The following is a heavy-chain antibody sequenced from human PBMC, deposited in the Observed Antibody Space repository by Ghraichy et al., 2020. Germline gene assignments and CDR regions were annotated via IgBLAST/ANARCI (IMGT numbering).Heavy chain of an antibody. CDR3: ARSSPGFPFLIAADYYYIDV. J-gene: IGHJ6*03. CDR1: GGSISSYY. D-gene: IGHD6-25*01. V-gene: IGHV4-59*01. CDR2: IYYSGST. Sequence: SETLSLTCTVSGGSISSYYWSWIRQPPGKGLEWIGYIYYSGSTNYNPSLKSRVTISVDTSKNQFSLKLSSVTAADTAVYYCARSSPGFPFLIAADYYYIDVWGKGTTVTVSS.